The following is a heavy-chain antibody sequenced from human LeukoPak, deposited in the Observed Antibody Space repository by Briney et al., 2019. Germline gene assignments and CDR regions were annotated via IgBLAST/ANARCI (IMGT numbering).Heavy chain of an antibody. V-gene: IGHV3-21*01. D-gene: IGHD3-9*01. CDR1: GFTFSSYS. Sequence: GGSLRLSCAASGFTFSSYSMNWVRQAPGKGLEWVSSISSSSSYIYYADSVKGRFTISRDNAKNSLYLQMNSLRAEDTAVYYCAGVRGYYDILTGPRGGYMDVWGKGTTVTISS. CDR2: ISSSSSYI. CDR3: AGVRGYYDILTGPRGGYMDV. J-gene: IGHJ6*03.